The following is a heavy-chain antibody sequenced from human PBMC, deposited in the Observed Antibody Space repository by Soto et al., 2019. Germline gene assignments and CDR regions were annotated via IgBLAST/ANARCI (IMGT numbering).Heavy chain of an antibody. CDR1: GFTFSSYA. Sequence: SGGSLRLSCAASGFTFSSYAMSWVRQAPGKGLEWVSAISGSGGSTYYADSVKGRFTISRDNSKNTLYLQMNSLRAEDTAVYYCAKDQRGSSSEAALPDSGMDVWGQGTTVTVSS. D-gene: IGHD6-6*01. CDR3: AKDQRGSSSEAALPDSGMDV. V-gene: IGHV3-23*01. J-gene: IGHJ6*02. CDR2: ISGSGGST.